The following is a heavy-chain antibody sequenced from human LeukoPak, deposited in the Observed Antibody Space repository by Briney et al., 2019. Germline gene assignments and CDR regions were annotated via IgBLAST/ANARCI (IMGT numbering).Heavy chain of an antibody. D-gene: IGHD4-17*01. CDR2: ISSSSYI. J-gene: IGHJ4*02. CDR3: ARGDYGGNSNPFDY. CDR1: GFTFSSYS. V-gene: IGHV3-21*01. Sequence: GGSLRLSCAASGFTFSSYSMNWVRQAPGKGLEWVSSISSSSYIYYADSVKGRFTISRDNAKNSLYLQMNSLRAEDTAVYYCARGDYGGNSNPFDYWGQGTLVTVSS.